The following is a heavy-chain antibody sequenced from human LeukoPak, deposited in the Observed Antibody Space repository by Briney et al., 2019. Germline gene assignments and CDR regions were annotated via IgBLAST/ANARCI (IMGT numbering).Heavy chain of an antibody. D-gene: IGHD4-11*01. J-gene: IGHJ6*03. V-gene: IGHV3-48*03. CDR1: GFTFSSYE. CDR3: ARCTKYSSGYYYYYMDV. CDR2: ISSSGSTI. Sequence: GGSLRLSCAASGFTFSSYEMNWVRQAPGKGLEWVSYISSSGSTIYYADSVKGRFTISRDNAKNSLYLQMNSLRAEDTAVYYCARCTKYSSGYYYYYMDVWGKGTTVTVSS.